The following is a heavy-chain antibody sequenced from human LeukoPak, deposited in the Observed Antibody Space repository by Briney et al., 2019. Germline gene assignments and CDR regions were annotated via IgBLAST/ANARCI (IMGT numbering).Heavy chain of an antibody. J-gene: IGHJ2*01. Sequence: GGSLRLSCAASGFTFDDYAMHWVRHGPGKGLEWGSGITWKSEIIQYADSVKGRFTISRDNAKNSLFLQMNSLRAEDAAVYYCAKGYIIAGRQWYLDLWGRGTLVGVSS. CDR1: GFTFDDYA. CDR3: AKGYIIAGRQWYLDL. CDR2: ITWKSEII. D-gene: IGHD6-13*01. V-gene: IGHV3-9*01.